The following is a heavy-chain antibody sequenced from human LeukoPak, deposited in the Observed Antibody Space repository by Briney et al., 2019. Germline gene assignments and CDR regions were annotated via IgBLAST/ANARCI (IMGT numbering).Heavy chain of an antibody. D-gene: IGHD6-19*01. V-gene: IGHV3-30*02. J-gene: IGHJ4*02. CDR3: AKGQWLAHFDY. Sequence: PGGSLRLSCAASGFTFRSYGMHWVRQAPGKGLEWVAYIRFDGTTKYYTDSVKGRFTISRDTSHNTPYLEMNSLRPNDTAVYYCAKGQWLAHFDYWGQGTLVTVSS. CDR1: GFTFRSYG. CDR2: IRFDGTTK.